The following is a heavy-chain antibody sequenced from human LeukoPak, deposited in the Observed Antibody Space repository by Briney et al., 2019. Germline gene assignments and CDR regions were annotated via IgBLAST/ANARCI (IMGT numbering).Heavy chain of an antibody. V-gene: IGHV3-53*01. CDR2: IYSGGST. J-gene: IGHJ4*02. CDR1: GFTVSSNY. D-gene: IGHD3-3*01. CDR3: ARDGLTIFDY. Sequence: GGSLRLSCAASGFTVSSNYMSWVRQAPGKGLEWASVIYSGGSTYYADSVKGRFTISRDNSKNTLYLQMNSLRAGDTAVYYCARDGLTIFDYWGQGTLVTVSS.